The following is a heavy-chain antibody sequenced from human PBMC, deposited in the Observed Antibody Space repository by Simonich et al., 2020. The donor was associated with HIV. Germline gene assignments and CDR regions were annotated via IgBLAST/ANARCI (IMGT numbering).Heavy chain of an antibody. V-gene: IGHV3-48*03. CDR1: GFTFSSYE. J-gene: IGHJ4*02. Sequence: EVQLVESGGGLVQPGGSLRLSCAASGFTFSSYERNWVRQAPGKGLGWVSYISSSGSTIYYADSVKGRFTISRDNAKNSLYLQMNSLRAEDTAVYYCARVGSSSGWDYWGQGTLVTVSS. CDR2: ISSSGSTI. D-gene: IGHD6-6*01. CDR3: ARVGSSSGWDY.